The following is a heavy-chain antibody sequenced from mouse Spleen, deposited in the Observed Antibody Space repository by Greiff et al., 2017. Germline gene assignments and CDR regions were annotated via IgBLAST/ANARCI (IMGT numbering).Heavy chain of an antibody. V-gene: IGHV1-64*01. Sequence: VQLQQPGAELVKPGASVKLSCKASGYTFTSYWMHWVKQRPGQGLEWIGMIHPNSGSTNYNEKFKSKATLTVDKSSSTAYMQLSSLTSEDSAVYYGARGYYYGSSYEGYWGQGTTLTVSS. CDR1: GYTFTSYW. CDR3: ARGYYYGSSYEGY. J-gene: IGHJ2*01. D-gene: IGHD1-1*01. CDR2: IHPNSGST.